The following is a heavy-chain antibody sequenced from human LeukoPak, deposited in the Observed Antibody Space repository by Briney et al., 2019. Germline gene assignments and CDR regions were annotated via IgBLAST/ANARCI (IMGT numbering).Heavy chain of an antibody. J-gene: IGHJ4*02. V-gene: IGHV3-30*03. CDR3: IRGSYSSFGDFDY. CDR2: ISYDGSNK. D-gene: IGHD1-26*01. CDR1: GFTFSNYG. Sequence: GRSLRLSCAASGFTFSNYGMHWVRQAPGKGLDWVAVISYDGSNKYYADSVKGRFTISRDNSQNTLYLQMNSLRAEDTAIYYCIRGSYSSFGDFDYWGQGTLVTVSS.